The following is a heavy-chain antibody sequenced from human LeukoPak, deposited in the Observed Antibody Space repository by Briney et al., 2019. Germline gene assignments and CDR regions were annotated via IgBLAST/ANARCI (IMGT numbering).Heavy chain of an antibody. CDR1: GGSISSYY. D-gene: IGHD3-22*01. CDR2: IYYSGST. V-gene: IGHV4-59*08. CDR3: AREVYYYDSSGYVSWFDP. J-gene: IGHJ5*02. Sequence: ETLSLTCTVSGGSISSYYWSWIRQPPGKGLEWIGYIYYSGSTNYNPSLKSRVTISVDTSKNQFSLKLSSVTAADTAVYYCAREVYYYDSSGYVSWFDPWGQGTLVTVSS.